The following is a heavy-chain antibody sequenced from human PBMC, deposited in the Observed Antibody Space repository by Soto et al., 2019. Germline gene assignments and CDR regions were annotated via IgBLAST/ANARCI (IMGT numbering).Heavy chain of an antibody. CDR2: ISPWKGNT. J-gene: IGHJ4*02. V-gene: IGHV1-18*01. D-gene: IGHD3-10*01. CDR1: GYNISSYD. CDR3: ARDLDPSGSYYTDY. Sequence: ASVKVSCKASGYNISSYDIIWVRQAPGQGLEWMGWISPWKGNTNYAQSFQGRVTMTTDTSTSTAYMELRSLTSDDTAVYYCARDLDPSGSYYTDYWGPGTLVTVSS.